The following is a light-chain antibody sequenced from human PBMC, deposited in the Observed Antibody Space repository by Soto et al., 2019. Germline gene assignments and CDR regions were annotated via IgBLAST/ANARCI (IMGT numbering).Light chain of an antibody. CDR2: DVS. CDR3: SSFAGSYTHV. CDR1: NSDVGAYNY. Sequence: QSVLTQPASVSGSPGQAVTFSCTGTNSDVGAYNYVSWYRQHPGKAPKVIIYDVSKRPSGVPDRFSGSKSGNTASLTISGLQAEDEADYFCSSFAGSYTHVFGTGTKLTVL. J-gene: IGLJ1*01. V-gene: IGLV2-11*01.